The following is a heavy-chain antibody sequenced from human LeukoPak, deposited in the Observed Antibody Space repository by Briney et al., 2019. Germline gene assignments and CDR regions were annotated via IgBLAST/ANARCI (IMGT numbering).Heavy chain of an antibody. CDR1: GYTFTSYG. D-gene: IGHD1-26*01. V-gene: IGHV1-18*01. CDR3: ARGYTLQWELPQKMYYFDY. J-gene: IGHJ4*02. CDR2: ISAYNGNT. Sequence: PWASVKVSCKASGYTFTSYGISWVRQAPGQGLEWMGWISAYNGNTNYAQKLQGRVTMTTDTSTSTAYMELRSLRSDDTAVYYCARGYTLQWELPQKMYYFDYWGQGTLVTVAS.